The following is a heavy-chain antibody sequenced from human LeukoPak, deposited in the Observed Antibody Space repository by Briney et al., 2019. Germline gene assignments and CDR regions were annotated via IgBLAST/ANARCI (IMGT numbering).Heavy chain of an antibody. V-gene: IGHV4-39*07. CDR2: IYYSGST. J-gene: IGHJ4*02. Sequence: SETLSLTCTVSGGSISSSSYYWGWIRQPPGKGLEWIGSIYYSGSTYYNPSLKSRVTITVDTSKNQFSLKLSSVTAADTAVYYCAREAAGTARPFDYWGQGTLVTVSS. CDR3: AREAAGTARPFDY. CDR1: GGSISSSSYY. D-gene: IGHD6-13*01.